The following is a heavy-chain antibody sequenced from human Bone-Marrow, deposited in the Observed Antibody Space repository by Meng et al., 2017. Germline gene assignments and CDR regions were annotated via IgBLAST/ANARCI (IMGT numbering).Heavy chain of an antibody. CDR3: ARECHHYDGSGSYYTNWFDP. CDR2: IYYSGST. J-gene: IGHJ5*02. Sequence: SETLSLTCIVSGGSISSYYWSWIRQPPGKGLEWIGYIYYSGSTNYNLSLKSRVTISVDTYKNQFSLKLSSVTAADTAVYYCARECHHYDGSGSYYTNWFDPWGQGTLVTVSS. D-gene: IGHD3-10*01. V-gene: IGHV4-59*01. CDR1: GGSISSYY.